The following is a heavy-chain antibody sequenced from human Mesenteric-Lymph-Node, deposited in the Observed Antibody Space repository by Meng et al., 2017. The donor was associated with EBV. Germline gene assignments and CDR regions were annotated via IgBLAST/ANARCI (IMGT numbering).Heavy chain of an antibody. CDR3: TRLVATIFDY. V-gene: IGHV1-69*06. CDR1: GGSFNSED. Sequence: QVHLEQAGADVKKPGSSVKVACKTTGGSFNSEDIHWLRQAPGQGFEWMGGITPRFETAEYAQKFRGRVTITADTSATTVYMELSSLRSEDTAVYYCTRLVATIFDYWGQGALVTVSS. CDR2: ITPRFETA. D-gene: IGHD5-12*01. J-gene: IGHJ4*02.